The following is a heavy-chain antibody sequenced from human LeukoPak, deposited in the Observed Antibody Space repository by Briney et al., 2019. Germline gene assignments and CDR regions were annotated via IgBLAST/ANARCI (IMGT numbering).Heavy chain of an antibody. V-gene: IGHV1-2*02. CDR1: GYTFTGYY. CDR3: ARGVLYGSGRLSWPNYGMDV. D-gene: IGHD3-10*01. J-gene: IGHJ6*02. CDR2: INPNSGGT. Sequence: ASVTVSCKASGYTFTGYYMHWVRQAPGQGLAWMGWINPNSGGTNYAQKFQGRVTMTRDTSISTAYMELSRLRSDDTAVYYCARGVLYGSGRLSWPNYGMDVWGQGTTVTVSS.